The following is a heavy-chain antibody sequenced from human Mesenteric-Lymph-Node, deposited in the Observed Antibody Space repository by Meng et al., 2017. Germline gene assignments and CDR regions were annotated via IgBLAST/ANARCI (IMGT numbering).Heavy chain of an antibody. CDR1: GFTFSSYE. D-gene: IGHD3-22*01. J-gene: IGHJ4*02. V-gene: IGHV3-30*04. CDR2: ISFDGNKK. CDR3: ARDFLADITLIPRGRFDS. Sequence: GESLKISCAASGFTFSSYEMHWVRQAPGKGLEWVAVISFDGNKKYYTDSVKGRFTISRDNSKNTLYLQMNSLRPEDTAVYYCARDFLADITLIPRGRFDSWGQGTLVTVSS.